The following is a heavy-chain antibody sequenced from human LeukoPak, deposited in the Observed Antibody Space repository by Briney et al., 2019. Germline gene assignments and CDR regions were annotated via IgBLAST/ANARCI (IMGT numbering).Heavy chain of an antibody. D-gene: IGHD2-15*01. J-gene: IGHJ5*02. CDR3: ARHPLIQYCSGGSCYSDWFDP. V-gene: IGHV4-39*01. Sequence: PSETLSLTCTVSGGSISSSSYYWGWIRQPPGKGLEWIGSIYYSGSTYYNPSLKSRVTISVDTSKNQFSLKLSSVTAADTAVYYCARHPLIQYCSGGSCYSDWFDPWGQGTLVTVCS. CDR2: IYYSGST. CDR1: GGSISSSSYY.